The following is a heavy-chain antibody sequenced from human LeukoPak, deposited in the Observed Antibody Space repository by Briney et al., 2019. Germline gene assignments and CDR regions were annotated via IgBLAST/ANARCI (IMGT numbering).Heavy chain of an antibody. CDR3: AAPVVVTAIPHYYYMDV. CDR1: GGSISSSSYY. J-gene: IGHJ6*03. Sequence: PSETLSLTCTVSGGSISSSSYYWGWIRQPPGKGLEWIGSIYYSGSTYYNPSLKSRVTISVDTSKNQFSLKLSSVTAADTAVYYCAAPVVVTAIPHYYYMDVWGKGTTVTVSS. D-gene: IGHD2-21*02. V-gene: IGHV4-39*07. CDR2: IYYSGST.